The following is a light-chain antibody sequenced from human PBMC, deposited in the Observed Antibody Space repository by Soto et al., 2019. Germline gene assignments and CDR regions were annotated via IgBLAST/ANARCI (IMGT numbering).Light chain of an antibody. CDR3: QQYNNWPRET. J-gene: IGKJ1*01. V-gene: IGKV3D-15*01. Sequence: EIVMTQSPATLSVSPGERATLSCRASQSVSSNLAWYQQKPGQAPRLLIYGASIRATGIPARFSGSGSGTEFTLTISSLQSEDFAVYYCQQYNNWPRETFGQGTKV. CDR2: GAS. CDR1: QSVSSN.